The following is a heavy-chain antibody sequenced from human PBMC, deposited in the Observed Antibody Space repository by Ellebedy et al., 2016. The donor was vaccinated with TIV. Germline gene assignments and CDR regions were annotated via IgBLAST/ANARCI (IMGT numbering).Heavy chain of an antibody. J-gene: IGHJ4*02. V-gene: IGHV3-53*01. D-gene: IGHD3-22*01. Sequence: GGSLRLSXVGSVSIVNSNYMTWVRQAPGKGLEWVSVLYSDGRTSYADSVNGRFSISRDNSRHTLYLQMNSLRAEDTAVYYCAKGASGYYPTFDYWGQGTLVTVSS. CDR1: VSIVNSNY. CDR3: AKGASGYYPTFDY. CDR2: LYSDGRT.